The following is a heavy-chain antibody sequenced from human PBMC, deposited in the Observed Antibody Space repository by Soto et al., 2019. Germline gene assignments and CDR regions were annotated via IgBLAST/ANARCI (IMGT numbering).Heavy chain of an antibody. V-gene: IGHV3-15*01. J-gene: IGHJ4*02. D-gene: IGHD3-10*01. CDR1: GFTFSNAW. CDR2: IKSKTDGGTT. Sequence: PGGSLRLSCAASGFTFSNAWMSWVRQAPGKGLEWVGRIKSKTDGGTTDYAAPVKGRFTISRDDSKNTLYLQMNSLKTEDTAVYYCTATAMVRGVIGQRWGQGTLVTVSS. CDR3: TATAMVRGVIGQR.